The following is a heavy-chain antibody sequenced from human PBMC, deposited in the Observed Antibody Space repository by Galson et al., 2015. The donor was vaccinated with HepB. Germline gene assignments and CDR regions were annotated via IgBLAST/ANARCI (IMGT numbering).Heavy chain of an antibody. CDR1: GFRFRDYG. CDR2: ISYDGSMK. J-gene: IGHJ6*02. CDR3: ARDPAKQFTTSSYYYYYGMDV. V-gene: IGHV3-30*03. D-gene: IGHD5-24*01. Sequence: SLRLSCAVSGFRFRDYGMHWVRQAPGKGPEWVAVISYDGSMKHYGDPVKGRFTISRDNSKNILYLQMNNLRPEDTALYYCARDPAKQFTTSSYYYYYGMDVCGQGTTVTVSS.